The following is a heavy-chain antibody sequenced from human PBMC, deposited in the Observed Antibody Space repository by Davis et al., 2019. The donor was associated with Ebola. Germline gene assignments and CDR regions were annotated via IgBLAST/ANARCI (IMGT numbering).Heavy chain of an antibody. Sequence: GESLKISCVASGFTFSNYWMTWVRQAPGKGLEWVANIRQDGSAKYSVDSVKGRFTMSRDNAKNSLYLQMNSLRAEDTAVYYCARDSGWYRFDYWGQGTLATVSS. J-gene: IGHJ4*02. CDR3: ARDSGWYRFDY. CDR2: IRQDGSAK. V-gene: IGHV3-7*01. CDR1: GFTFSNYW. D-gene: IGHD6-19*01.